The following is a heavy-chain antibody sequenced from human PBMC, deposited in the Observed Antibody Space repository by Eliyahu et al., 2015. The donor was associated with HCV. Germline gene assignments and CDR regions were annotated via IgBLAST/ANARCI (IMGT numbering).Heavy chain of an antibody. D-gene: IGHD5-12*01. J-gene: IGHJ3*01. CDR1: GFPFITYW. CDR3: ARDLPDEWRRSQAFDL. V-gene: IGHV3-7*01. CDR2: INEDGSER. Sequence: EVQLVESGGGLVQPGGSLRLSCAASGFPFITYWMSWFRQAPGKGLEWVGNINEDGSERYFVDSVKGRFIISRDNARHSLYLQMNSLRAEDTAVYYCARDLPDEWRRSQAFDLWGRGTMVTVSS.